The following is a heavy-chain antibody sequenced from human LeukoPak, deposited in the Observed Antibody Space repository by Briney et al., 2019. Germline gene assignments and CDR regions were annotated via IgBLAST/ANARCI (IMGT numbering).Heavy chain of an antibody. CDR1: GGSFSGYY. Sequence: SETLSLTCAVYGGSFSGYYWSWIRQPPGKGLEWIGEINHSGSTNYNPSLKSRVTISVDTSKNQFSLKLSSVTAADTAVYYCARVSLHYDFWSGYYTVNWFDPWGQGTLVTVSS. J-gene: IGHJ5*02. CDR3: ARVSLHYDFWSGYYTVNWFDP. CDR2: INHSGST. D-gene: IGHD3-3*01. V-gene: IGHV4-34*01.